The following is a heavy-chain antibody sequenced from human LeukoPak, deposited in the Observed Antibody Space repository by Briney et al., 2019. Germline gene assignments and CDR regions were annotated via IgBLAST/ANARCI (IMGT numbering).Heavy chain of an antibody. CDR3: ARDYLLGGSPRQIDY. CDR2: IWYDGSNK. CDR1: GFTFSSYG. D-gene: IGHD6-13*01. J-gene: IGHJ4*02. V-gene: IGHV3-33*01. Sequence: PGRSLRLSCAESGFTFSSYGMHWVRQAPGKGLEWVAVIWYDGSNKYYADSVKGRFTISRDNSKNTLYLQMNSLRAEDTAVYYCARDYLLGGSPRQIDYWGQGTLVTVSS.